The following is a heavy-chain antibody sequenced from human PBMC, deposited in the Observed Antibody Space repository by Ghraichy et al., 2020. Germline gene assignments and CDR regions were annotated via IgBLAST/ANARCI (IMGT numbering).Heavy chain of an antibody. CDR1: GFTVSSNY. J-gene: IGHJ3*02. CDR3: ARDYYDSSGYYYGAFDI. D-gene: IGHD3-22*01. Sequence: GGSLRLSCAASGFTVSSNYMSWVRQAPGKGLEWVSVIYSGGSTYYADSVKGRFTISRDNSKNTLYLQMNSLRAEDTAVYYCARDYYDSSGYYYGAFDIWGEERMVTVSS. V-gene: IGHV3-66*01. CDR2: IYSGGST.